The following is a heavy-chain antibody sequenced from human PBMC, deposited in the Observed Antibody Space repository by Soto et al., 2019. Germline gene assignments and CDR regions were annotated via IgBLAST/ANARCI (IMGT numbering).Heavy chain of an antibody. CDR2: IYYSGST. D-gene: IGHD3-9*01. J-gene: IGHJ5*02. V-gene: IGHV4-59*08. Sequence: QVQLQESGPGLVKPSETLSLTCTVSGGSISSYYWSWIRQPPGKGLEWIGYIYYSGSTNYNPSLKSRVTISVDTSKQQFSLKLSSVTAADTAVYYWARHARYYDILTGYSTLSWFDPWGQGTLVTVSS. CDR1: GGSISSYY. CDR3: ARHARYYDILTGYSTLSWFDP.